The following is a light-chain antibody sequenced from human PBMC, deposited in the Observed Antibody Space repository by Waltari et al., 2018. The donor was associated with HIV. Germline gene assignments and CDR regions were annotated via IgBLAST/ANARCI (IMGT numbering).Light chain of an antibody. CDR2: RNN. V-gene: IGLV1-47*01. J-gene: IGLJ2*01. CDR3: AVWDDSLTGHVV. Sequence: QSVLTQPPSASGTPGQRVTISCSGSRSNIGSNFVYWYQQLPGMAPKLLIYRNNHRPAGVPARFSGSKSGTSASLASSGLRSEDGADYYCAVWDDSLTGHVVFGGGTKLTVL. CDR1: RSNIGSNF.